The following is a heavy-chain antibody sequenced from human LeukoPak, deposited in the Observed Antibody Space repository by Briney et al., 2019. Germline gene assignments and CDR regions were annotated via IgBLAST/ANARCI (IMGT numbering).Heavy chain of an antibody. CDR3: ASGGGWNDKFNY. D-gene: IGHD1-1*01. V-gene: IGHV4-59*01. Sequence: PSETLSLTCTVSGDSITRYYWSWIRQPPGKGLEWTAYIYHSGSTNYNPSLKSRVTMSVDTSKNQFSLNLSSVTAADTAVYYCASGGGWNDKFNYWGQGTLVTVSS. CDR1: GDSITRYY. J-gene: IGHJ4*02. CDR2: IYHSGST.